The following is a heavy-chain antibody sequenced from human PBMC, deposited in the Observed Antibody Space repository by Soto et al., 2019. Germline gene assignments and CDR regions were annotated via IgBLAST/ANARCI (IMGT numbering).Heavy chain of an antibody. CDR1: GGSISSGDYY. J-gene: IGHJ4*02. D-gene: IGHD3-10*01. CDR2: IFYSVNT. CDR3: ARGGGFGATTNDY. V-gene: IGHV4-30-4*01. Sequence: SETLSLTCTVSGGSISSGDYYWSWIRQPPGKGLEWIGYIFYSVNTNYNPSLKSRVTISTDTSKNQFSLKLSSVTAADTAVYYCARGGGFGATTNDYWGQGTLVTVSS.